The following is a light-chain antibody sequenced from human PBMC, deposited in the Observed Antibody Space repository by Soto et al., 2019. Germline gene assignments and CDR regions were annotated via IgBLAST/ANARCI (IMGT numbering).Light chain of an antibody. V-gene: IGKV3-20*01. CDR3: QQYGSSPRT. CDR1: QSVSSSY. CDR2: GAS. J-gene: IGKJ1*01. Sequence: EIVMTQSPATLSVSPGDGVTLSCRASQSVSSSYLAWYQQKPGQAPRLLIYGASSRATGIPDRFSGSGSGPDFTLTISRLEPEDFAVYYCQQYGSSPRTFGQGTKVDIK.